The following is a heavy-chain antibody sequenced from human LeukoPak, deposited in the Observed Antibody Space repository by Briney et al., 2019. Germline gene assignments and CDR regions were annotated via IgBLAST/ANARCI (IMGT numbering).Heavy chain of an antibody. CDR1: GFTFSSYS. V-gene: IGHV3-48*04. Sequence: GGSLRLSCAASGFTFSSYSMNWVRQAPGKGLEWVSYISSSSSTIYYADSVKGRFTISRDNAKNSLYLQMNSLRAEDTAVYYCARARVRYFDWLIPFDYWGQGTLVTVSS. J-gene: IGHJ4*02. CDR2: ISSSSSTI. CDR3: ARARVRYFDWLIPFDY. D-gene: IGHD3-9*01.